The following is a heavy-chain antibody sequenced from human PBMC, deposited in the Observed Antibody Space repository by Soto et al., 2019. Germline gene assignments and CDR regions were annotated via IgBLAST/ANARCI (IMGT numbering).Heavy chain of an antibody. V-gene: IGHV1-2*02. CDR1: GYTFTGYY. J-gene: IGHJ6*02. D-gene: IGHD5-12*01. CDR3: ASIKWGLDYYSGLDG. Sequence: ASVKFSFKASGYTFTGYYMHWVRQAPGQGLEWIGWINPNSGGTNYAQKFQGRVTMTRDTSISTAYMEMSRLRSDDTALYYCASIKWGLDYYSGLDGWGQGNAVTVS. CDR2: INPNSGGT.